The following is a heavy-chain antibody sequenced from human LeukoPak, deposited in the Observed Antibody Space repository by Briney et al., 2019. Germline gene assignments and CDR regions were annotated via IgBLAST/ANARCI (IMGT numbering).Heavy chain of an antibody. J-gene: IGHJ4*02. CDR3: AKDMGILGYCSGGSCYSFDY. CDR2: IGWNSGSI. V-gene: IGHV3-9*01. D-gene: IGHD2-15*01. CDR1: GFTFDDYA. Sequence: GRSLRLSCAASGFTFDDYAMHWVRHAPGKGLEWVSGIGWNSGSIGYADSVKGRFTISRDNAKNSLYLQMNSLRAEDTALYYCAKDMGILGYCSGGSCYSFDYWGQGTLVTVSS.